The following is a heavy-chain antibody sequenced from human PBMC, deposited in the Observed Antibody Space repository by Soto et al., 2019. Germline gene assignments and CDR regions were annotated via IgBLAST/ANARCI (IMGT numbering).Heavy chain of an antibody. Sequence: EVQLVETGGGLIQPGGSLRLSCAASGFIVSSNYMSWVRQAPGKGLEWVSVIYSGGSTYYADSVKGRFTISRDNSKNTLYLQMNSLRAEDTAVYYCARANTAMVTYYFDYWGQGTLVTVSS. V-gene: IGHV3-53*02. D-gene: IGHD5-18*01. CDR1: GFIVSSNY. CDR2: IYSGGST. CDR3: ARANTAMVTYYFDY. J-gene: IGHJ4*02.